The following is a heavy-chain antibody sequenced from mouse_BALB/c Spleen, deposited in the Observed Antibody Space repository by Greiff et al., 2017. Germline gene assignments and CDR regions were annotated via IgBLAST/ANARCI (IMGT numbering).Heavy chain of an antibody. D-gene: IGHD1-1*01. V-gene: IGHV5-6-3*01. J-gene: IGHJ4*01. CDR3: ASRGFYYYGSSGAMDY. CDR2: INSNGGST. Sequence: EVKLVESGGGLVQPGGSLKLSCAASGFTFSSYGMSWVRQTPDKRLELVATINSNGGSTYYPDSVKGRFTISRDNAKNTLYLQMSSLKSEDTAMYYCASRGFYYYGSSGAMDYWGQGTSVTVSS. CDR1: GFTFSSYG.